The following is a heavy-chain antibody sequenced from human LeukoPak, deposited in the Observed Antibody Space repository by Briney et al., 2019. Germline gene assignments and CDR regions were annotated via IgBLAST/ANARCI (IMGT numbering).Heavy chain of an antibody. CDR2: IYHSGST. D-gene: IGHD3-22*01. J-gene: IGHJ5*02. CDR3: ARERTMYYYDSSGYLSNWFDP. CDR1: GYSISSGYH. V-gene: IGHV4-38-2*02. Sequence: SETLSLTCAVSGYSISSGYHWGWIRQPPGKGLEWIGSIYHSGSTYYNPSLKSRVTISVDTSKNQFSLKLSSVTAADTAVYYCARERTMYYYDSSGYLSNWFDPWGQGTLVTVSS.